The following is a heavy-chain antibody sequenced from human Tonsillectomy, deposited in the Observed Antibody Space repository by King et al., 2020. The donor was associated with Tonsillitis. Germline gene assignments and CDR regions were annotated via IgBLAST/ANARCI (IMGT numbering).Heavy chain of an antibody. Sequence: VQLQESGPGLVKPSQTLSLTCTVSGGSISSGSYYWSWIRQPAGQGLEWIGRIYTSGSTNYNPSLKSRVTISVDTSKNQFSLKLSSVTAADTAVYYCARVVVDTVMVPFYYYYYMDVWGKGTTVTVSS. CDR1: GGSISSGSYY. CDR3: ARVVVDTVMVPFYYYYYMDV. D-gene: IGHD5-18*01. V-gene: IGHV4-61*02. CDR2: IYTSGST. J-gene: IGHJ6*03.